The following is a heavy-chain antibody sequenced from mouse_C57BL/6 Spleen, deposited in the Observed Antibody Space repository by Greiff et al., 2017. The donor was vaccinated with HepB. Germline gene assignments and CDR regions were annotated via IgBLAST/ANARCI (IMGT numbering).Heavy chain of an antibody. V-gene: IGHV1-64*01. J-gene: IGHJ1*03. D-gene: IGHD2-1*01. CDR3: ALWYDWYFDV. Sequence: VQLQQSGAELVKPGASVKLSCKASGYTFTSYWMHWVKQRPGQGLEWIGMIHPNSGSTNYNEKFKSKATLTVDKSSSTAYMQLSSLTSEDSAVYYCALWYDWYFDVWGTGTTVTVAS. CDR2: IHPNSGST. CDR1: GYTFTSYW.